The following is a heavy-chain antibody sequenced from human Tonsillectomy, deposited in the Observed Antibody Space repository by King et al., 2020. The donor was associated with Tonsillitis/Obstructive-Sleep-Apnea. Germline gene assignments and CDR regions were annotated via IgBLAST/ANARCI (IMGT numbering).Heavy chain of an antibody. CDR2: IYAGGST. V-gene: IGHV3-53*01. CDR1: GLIVMANY. Sequence: VQLVESGGGLIQPGGSLRLSCAASGLIVMANYMTWVRQAPGKGLEWVSVIYAGGSTSYADSVTGRFTVSRDYSKNTVDLQMKSLRDEDTAVYYCASGKTWLSSWGQGTLVTVSS. CDR3: ASGKTWLSS. D-gene: IGHD5-24*01. J-gene: IGHJ4*02.